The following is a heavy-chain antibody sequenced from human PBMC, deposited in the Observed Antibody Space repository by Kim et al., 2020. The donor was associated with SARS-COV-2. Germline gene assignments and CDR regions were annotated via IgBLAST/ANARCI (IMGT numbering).Heavy chain of an antibody. CDR2: IYHSGST. J-gene: IGHJ6*02. D-gene: IGHD2-15*01. Sequence: SETLSLTCAVSGGSISSSNWWSWVRQPPGKGLEWIGEIYHSGSTNYNPSLKSRVTISVDKSKNQFSLKLSSVTAADTAVYYCARDERYCSGGSCYNYYYYGMDVWGHGTTVTVS. CDR1: GGSISSSNW. V-gene: IGHV4-4*02. CDR3: ARDERYCSGGSCYNYYYYGMDV.